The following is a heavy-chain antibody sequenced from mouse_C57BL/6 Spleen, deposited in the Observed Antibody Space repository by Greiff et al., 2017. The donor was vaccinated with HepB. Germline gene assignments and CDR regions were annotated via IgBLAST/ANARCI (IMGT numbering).Heavy chain of an antibody. CDR1: GYSFTSDY. Sequence: QVQLQQSGPELVKPGASVKISCKASGYSFTSDYIHWVKQRPGQGLEWIGWIYPGSGNTKYNEKFKGKATLTADTSSSTAYMQLSSLTSEDSAVYYCARGGGNYAMDYWGQGTSVTVSS. CDR2: IYPGSGNT. J-gene: IGHJ4*01. D-gene: IGHD1-1*01. CDR3: ARGGGNYAMDY. V-gene: IGHV1-66*01.